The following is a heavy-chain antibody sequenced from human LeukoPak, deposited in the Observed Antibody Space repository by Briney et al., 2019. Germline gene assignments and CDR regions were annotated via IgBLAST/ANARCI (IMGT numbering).Heavy chain of an antibody. D-gene: IGHD3-9*01. CDR1: GFTFSSYA. CDR3: AKSAPVLRYFDSPNPR. J-gene: IGHJ4*02. V-gene: IGHV3-23*01. CDR2: ISGSGGST. Sequence: GGSLRLSCAASGFTFSSYAMSWVRQAPGKGLEWVSAISGSGGSTYYAGSVKGRFTISRDNSKNTLYLQMNSLRAEDTAVYYCAKSAPVLRYFDSPNPRWGQGTLVTVSS.